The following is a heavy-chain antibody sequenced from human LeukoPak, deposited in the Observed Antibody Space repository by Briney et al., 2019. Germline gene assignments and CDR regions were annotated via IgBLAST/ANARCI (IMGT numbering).Heavy chain of an antibody. Sequence: GGSLRLSCAASGFTFSSYGMHWVRQAPGKGLEWVAVISYDGSNKYYADSVKGRFTISRDNAKNSLYLQMNSLRAEDTAVYYCARAPYSYGYAYFDYWGQGTLVTVSS. CDR2: ISYDGSNK. V-gene: IGHV3-30*03. J-gene: IGHJ4*02. D-gene: IGHD5-18*01. CDR3: ARAPYSYGYAYFDY. CDR1: GFTFSSYG.